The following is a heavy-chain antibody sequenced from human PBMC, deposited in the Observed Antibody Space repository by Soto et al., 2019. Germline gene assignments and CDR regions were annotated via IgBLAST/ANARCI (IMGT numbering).Heavy chain of an antibody. D-gene: IGHD6-19*01. Sequence: EVQLVESGGGLVKPGGSLRLSCAASGFTFSNAWMNWVRQAPGKGLEWVGRIKSKTDGGTTDYAAPVKGRFTISRDDSKNTLYLQMNSLKTEDTAVYYCTTDLFVAGPPYYGMDVWGQGTTVTVSS. CDR2: IKSKTDGGTT. V-gene: IGHV3-15*07. CDR1: GFTFSNAW. CDR3: TTDLFVAGPPYYGMDV. J-gene: IGHJ6*02.